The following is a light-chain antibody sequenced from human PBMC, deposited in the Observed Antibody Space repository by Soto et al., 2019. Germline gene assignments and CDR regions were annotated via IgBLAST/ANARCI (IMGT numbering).Light chain of an antibody. CDR3: SSYTSGSTLYV. V-gene: IGLV2-14*01. CDR2: KAS. Sequence: ALTQPASVSGSPGQSITISCTGTSSDVGGYDYVSWYQQHPGKAPRLMIYKASNRPSGVSHRFSGSRSGNTASLTISGLQAEDEADYYCSSYTSGSTLYVFGTGTKVTAL. CDR1: SSDVGGYDY. J-gene: IGLJ1*01.